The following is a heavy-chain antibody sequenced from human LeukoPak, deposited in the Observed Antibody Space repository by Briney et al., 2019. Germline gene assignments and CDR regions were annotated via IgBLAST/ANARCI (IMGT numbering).Heavy chain of an antibody. CDR1: GFTFSIYA. D-gene: IGHD3-22*01. CDR3: ARDRPNYYGSDGHYYRRDGDY. Sequence: GGPLRLSCAASGFTFSIYAMSWVRQAPGKGLQWVSSITSRGESTWYVDSVKGRFTITRDNSENTLYLQMHSLRAEDTAVYYCARDRPNYYGSDGHYYRRDGDYWGRGTLVSVSS. CDR2: ITSRGEST. V-gene: IGHV3-23*01. J-gene: IGHJ4*02.